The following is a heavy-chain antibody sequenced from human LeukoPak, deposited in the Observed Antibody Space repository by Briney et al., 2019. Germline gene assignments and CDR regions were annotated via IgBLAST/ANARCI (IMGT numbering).Heavy chain of an antibody. CDR1: GGTFSSYA. J-gene: IGHJ6*02. Sequence: GASVKVSCKASGGTFSSYAISWVRQAPGQGLEWMGGIIPIFGTANYAQKFQGRVTITADESTSTAYMELSSLRSEDTAVYYCARGRFLEREYYYGMDVWGQGTTVTVSS. D-gene: IGHD3-3*01. V-gene: IGHV1-69*13. CDR3: ARGRFLEREYYYGMDV. CDR2: IIPIFGTA.